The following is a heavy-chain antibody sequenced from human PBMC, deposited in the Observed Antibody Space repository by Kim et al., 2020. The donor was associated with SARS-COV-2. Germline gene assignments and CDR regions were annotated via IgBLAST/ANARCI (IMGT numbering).Heavy chain of an antibody. CDR3: ARERGGYDY. D-gene: IGHD1-26*01. V-gene: IGHV3-48*03. Sequence: GTTIYYAHSVRGRFTISRDHTKNSLFLQMSSLSAEDTAVYYCARERGGYDYWGKGTLVTVSS. J-gene: IGHJ4*02. CDR2: GTTI.